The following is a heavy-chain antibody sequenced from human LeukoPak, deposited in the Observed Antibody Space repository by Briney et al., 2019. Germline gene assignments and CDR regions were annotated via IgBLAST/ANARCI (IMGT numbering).Heavy chain of an antibody. D-gene: IGHD2-2*01. J-gene: IGHJ6*03. V-gene: IGHV3-23*01. CDR3: ARRSSYYMDV. Sequence: PGGSLRLSCAASAITFSTYAMSWVRQAPGKGLECVSVISGGAGSTYYADSVKGRFTISRDNSKNTLYLQMNSLRAEDTAVYHCARRSSYYMDVWGKGATVTVSS. CDR2: ISGGAGST. CDR1: AITFSTYA.